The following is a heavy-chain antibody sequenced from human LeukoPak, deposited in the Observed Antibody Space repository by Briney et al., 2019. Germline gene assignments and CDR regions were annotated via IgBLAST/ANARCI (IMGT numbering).Heavy chain of an antibody. CDR2: IYPGNSDI. J-gene: IGHJ4*02. V-gene: IGHV5-51*01. D-gene: IGHD2-2*01. CDR1: GYSFTTYW. CDR3: ARHLSSITSCPHY. Sequence: GESLKISCTGSGYSFTTYWIAWVRQMPGKGLEWMGVIYPGNSDITYSPSFQGQVTISVDKSISTAYLQWSSLKASDTAIYYCARHLSSITSCPHYWGQGTLVTVSS.